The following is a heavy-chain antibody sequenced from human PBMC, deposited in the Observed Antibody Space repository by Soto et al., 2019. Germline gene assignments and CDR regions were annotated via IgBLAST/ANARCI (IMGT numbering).Heavy chain of an antibody. CDR2: IVPMLGTP. CDR1: GGTFDKFI. CDR3: ASNGTYSSSLSQYSGMDV. D-gene: IGHD1-26*01. V-gene: IGHV1-69*01. J-gene: IGHJ6*02. Sequence: QVQLVQSGAEVKEPGSSVRVSCKASGGTFDKFIMNWVRQTPGQGLEWMGGIVPMLGTPTYAEKFKGRVTISATGSTSTMYMEVTSLRSEYTAIYYSASNGTYSSSLSQYSGMDVWGQGTTVTVSS.